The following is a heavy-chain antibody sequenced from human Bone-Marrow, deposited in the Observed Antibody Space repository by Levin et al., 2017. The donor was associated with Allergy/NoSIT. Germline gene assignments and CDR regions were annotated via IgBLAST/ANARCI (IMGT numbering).Heavy chain of an antibody. CDR2: ISYDGSNK. J-gene: IGHJ5*02. Sequence: GGSLRLSCAASGFTFSSYAMHWVRQAPGKGLEWVAVISYDGSNKYYADSVKGRFTISRDNSKNTLYLQMNSLRAEDTAVYYCARDLAAVVVVAATGWFDPWGQGTLVTVSS. V-gene: IGHV3-30*04. CDR3: ARDLAAVVVVAATGWFDP. D-gene: IGHD2-15*01. CDR1: GFTFSSYA.